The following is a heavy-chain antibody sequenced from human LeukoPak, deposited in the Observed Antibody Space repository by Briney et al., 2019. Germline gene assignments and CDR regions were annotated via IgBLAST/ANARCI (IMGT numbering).Heavy chain of an antibody. CDR3: AVDTATYFDY. CDR2: IYYSGST. D-gene: IGHD5-18*01. CDR1: GGSISSSSYY. J-gene: IGHJ4*02. V-gene: IGHV4-39*01. Sequence: SSETLSLTCTVSGGSISSSSYYRGWIRQPPGKGLEWIGSIYYSGSTYYNPSLKSRVTISVDTSKNQFSLKLSSVTAADTAVYYCAVDTATYFDYWGQGTLVTVSS.